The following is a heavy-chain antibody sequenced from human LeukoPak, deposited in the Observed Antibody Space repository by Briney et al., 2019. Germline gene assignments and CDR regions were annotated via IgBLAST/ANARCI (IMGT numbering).Heavy chain of an antibody. Sequence: GGSLRLSCAASGFTFSSYGMHWVRQAPGKGLEWVAFIRYDGSNKYYADSVKGRFTISRDNAKNSLFLQMNSLRAEDTAVYYCARGTMFPYYFDYWGQGTLVTVSS. J-gene: IGHJ4*02. CDR1: GFTFSSYG. D-gene: IGHD3-10*02. V-gene: IGHV3-30*02. CDR2: IRYDGSNK. CDR3: ARGTMFPYYFDY.